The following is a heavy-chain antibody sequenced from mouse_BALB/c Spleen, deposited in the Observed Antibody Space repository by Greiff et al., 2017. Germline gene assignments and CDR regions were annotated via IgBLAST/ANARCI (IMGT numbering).Heavy chain of an antibody. J-gene: IGHJ4*01. V-gene: IGHV14-3*02. CDR1: GFNIKDTY. D-gene: IGHD2-10*02. CDR2: IDPANGNT. CDR3: AKRLYGNYEDYYAMDY. Sequence: EVQLQQSGAELVKPGASVKLSCTASGFNIKDTYMHWVKQRPEQGLEWIGRIDPANGNTKYDPKFQGKATITADTSSNTAYLQLSSLTSEDTAVYYCAKRLYGNYEDYYAMDYWGQGTSVTVSS.